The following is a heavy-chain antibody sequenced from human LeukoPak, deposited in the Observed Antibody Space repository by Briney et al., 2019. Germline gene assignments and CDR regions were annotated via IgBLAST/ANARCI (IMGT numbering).Heavy chain of an antibody. J-gene: IGHJ3*02. CDR2: INPNSGGT. D-gene: IGHD2-2*01. V-gene: IGHV1-2*02. CDR3: ARYCSSTSCYGLSPDAFDI. CDR1: GYTFTGYY. Sequence: ASVKVSCKASGYTFTGYYMHWVRQAPGQGLEWMGWINPNSGGTNYAQKFQGRVTMTRDTSISTAYMGLSRLRSDDTAVYYCARYCSSTSCYGLSPDAFDIWGQGTMVTVSS.